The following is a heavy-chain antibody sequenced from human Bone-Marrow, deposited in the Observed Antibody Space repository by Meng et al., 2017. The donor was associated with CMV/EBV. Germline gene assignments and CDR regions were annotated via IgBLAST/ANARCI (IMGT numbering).Heavy chain of an antibody. CDR3: AHTNSYGYGDWFDP. Sequence: FSGFSLRTSGVGVGWIRQPPGKALEWLALIYWNDDKRYSPSLKSRLTITKDTSKNQVVLTMTNMDPVDTATYYCAHTNSYGYGDWFDPWGQGTLVTVSS. J-gene: IGHJ5*02. D-gene: IGHD5-18*01. CDR1: GFSLRTSGVG. V-gene: IGHV2-5*01. CDR2: IYWNDDK.